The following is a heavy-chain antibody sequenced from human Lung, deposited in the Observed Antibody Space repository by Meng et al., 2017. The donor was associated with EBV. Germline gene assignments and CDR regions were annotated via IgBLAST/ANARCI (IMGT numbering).Heavy chain of an antibody. Sequence: QPDRRESSSGLVKPSQPLSLPCAVSGGSISSGGYSLSWIRQPPGNGLEWIGYIYFSGSTYYNPSLKSRVTISVDRSKNQFSLKLSSVTAADTAVYYCARGITMVRGVPGHWFDPWGQGTLVTVSS. CDR2: IYFSGST. CDR1: GGSISSGGYS. CDR3: ARGITMVRGVPGHWFDP. V-gene: IGHV4-30-2*01. D-gene: IGHD3-10*01. J-gene: IGHJ5*02.